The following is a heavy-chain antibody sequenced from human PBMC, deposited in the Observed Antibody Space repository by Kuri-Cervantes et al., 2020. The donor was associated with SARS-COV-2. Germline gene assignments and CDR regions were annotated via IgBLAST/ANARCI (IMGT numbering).Heavy chain of an antibody. D-gene: IGHD6-13*01. Sequence: GGSLRLSCAASGFTFSSFAMSWVRQAPGQGLEWVSAISGTGSLTYYADSAKGRFTISRDNSKNTLYLQMNSLRAEDTAVYYCARERSSSWPHQVGYWGQGTLVTVSS. CDR1: GFTFSSFA. J-gene: IGHJ4*02. V-gene: IGHV3-23*01. CDR2: ISGTGSLT. CDR3: ARERSSSWPHQVGY.